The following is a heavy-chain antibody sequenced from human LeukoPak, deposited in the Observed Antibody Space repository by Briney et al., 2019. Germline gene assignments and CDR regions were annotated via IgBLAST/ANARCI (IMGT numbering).Heavy chain of an antibody. CDR3: ARAQYYHDSSGYYWFDP. V-gene: IGHV4-59*01. Sequence: SETLSLTCTVSGGPISSYYWSWIRQPPGKGLEWIGYIYYSGSTNYNPSLKSRVTISVDTSKNQFSLKLSSVTAADTAVYYCARAQYYHDSSGYYWFDPWGQGTLVTVSS. J-gene: IGHJ5*02. CDR2: IYYSGST. D-gene: IGHD3-22*01. CDR1: GGPISSYY.